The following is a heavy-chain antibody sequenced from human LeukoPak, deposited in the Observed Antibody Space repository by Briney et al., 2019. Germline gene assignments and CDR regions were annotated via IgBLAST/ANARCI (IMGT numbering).Heavy chain of an antibody. CDR3: TRLFTQYSGSHYGEGY. J-gene: IGHJ4*02. D-gene: IGHD1-26*01. CDR1: GFTFSGSA. Sequence: GGSLRLSCAASGFTFSGSAMHWVRQASGKGLEWVGRIRSKANSYATAYAASVKGRFTISRDDSKNTAYLQMNSLKTEDTAVYYCTRLFTQYSGSHYGEGYWGQGTLVTVSS. V-gene: IGHV3-73*01. CDR2: IRSKANSYAT.